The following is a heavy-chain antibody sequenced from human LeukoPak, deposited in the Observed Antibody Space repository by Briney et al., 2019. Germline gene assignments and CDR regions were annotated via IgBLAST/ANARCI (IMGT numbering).Heavy chain of an antibody. Sequence: ASVKVSCKASGYTFTSYGISWVRQAPGQGLEWMGWISAYNGNTNYAQKLQGRVTMTTDTSTSTAYMELRSLRSDDTAVYYCARETGYSSSWYSPADNWFDPWGQGTLVTVSS. V-gene: IGHV1-18*01. CDR3: ARETGYSSSWYSPADNWFDP. CDR1: GYTFTSYG. CDR2: ISAYNGNT. D-gene: IGHD6-13*01. J-gene: IGHJ5*02.